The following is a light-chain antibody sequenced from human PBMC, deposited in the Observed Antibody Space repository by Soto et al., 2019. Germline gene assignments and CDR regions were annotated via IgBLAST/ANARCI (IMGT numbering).Light chain of an antibody. Sequence: QSALTQPASVSGSPGQSITIGCTGTSSDVGGYNYVSWYQQHPGKAPKLLIYDVSDRPSGVSNRFSGSKSGNTASLTISGLQAGDEADYYCSSYTTSSTLEVFGTGTKLTVL. V-gene: IGLV2-14*01. J-gene: IGLJ1*01. CDR2: DVS. CDR3: SSYTTSSTLEV. CDR1: SSDVGGYNY.